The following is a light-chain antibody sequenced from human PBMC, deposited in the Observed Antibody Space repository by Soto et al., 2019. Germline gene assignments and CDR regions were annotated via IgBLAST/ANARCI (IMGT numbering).Light chain of an antibody. J-gene: IGKJ1*01. CDR3: QQYNNWPRT. V-gene: IGKV3-15*01. CDR2: GLS. CDR1: QSVSSN. Sequence: EILMTQSPATLSVSPGERATLSCRASQSVSSNLAWYQQKPGQAPRLLIYGLSTRATGFPARFSGSGSGTEFTFTFSRLQSEDFAVYFCQQYNNWPRTFGQGTKV.